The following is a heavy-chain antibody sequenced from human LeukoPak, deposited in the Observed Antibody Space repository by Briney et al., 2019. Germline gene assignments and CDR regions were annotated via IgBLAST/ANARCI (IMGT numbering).Heavy chain of an antibody. V-gene: IGHV4-4*07. CDR2: IYTSGST. J-gene: IGHJ5*02. CDR3: ARDYEPIVATRGRRYNWFDP. Sequence: PSETLSLTCTFSGGSISSYYWSWIRQPAGKGLEWIGRIYTSGSTNYNPSLKSRVTMSVDTSKNQFSLKLSSVTAADTAVYYCARDYEPIVATRGRRYNWFDPWGQGTLVTVSS. D-gene: IGHD5-12*01. CDR1: GGSISSYY.